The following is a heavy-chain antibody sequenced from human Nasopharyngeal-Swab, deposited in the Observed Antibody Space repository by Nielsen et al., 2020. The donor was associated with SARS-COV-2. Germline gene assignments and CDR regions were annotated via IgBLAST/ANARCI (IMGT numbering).Heavy chain of an antibody. V-gene: IGHV3-74*01. CDR3: ASPPSFPW. J-gene: IGHJ6*02. CDR1: GFTFSRHW. CDR2: ITSDGSST. Sequence: GESLKISCEASGFTFSRHWMHWVRQIPGKGLVWVSHITSDGSSTDYADSVKGRFTISRDNAKNTLYLQMNSLRAEDTAVYYCASPPSFPWWGQGTTVTVSS.